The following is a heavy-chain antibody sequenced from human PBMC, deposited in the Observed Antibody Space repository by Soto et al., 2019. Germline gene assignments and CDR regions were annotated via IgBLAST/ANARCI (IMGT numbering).Heavy chain of an antibody. CDR2: INHSGST. D-gene: IGHD3-16*01. CDR3: ARLDYHAYSATKDFDY. CDR1: GGSFSGYY. J-gene: IGHJ4*02. Sequence: SETLSLTCAVYGGSFSGYYWSWIRQPPGKGLEWIGEINHSGSTNYNPSLKSRVTISVDTSKNQFSLKLSSVTAADTAVYYCARLDYHAYSATKDFDYWGQGTLVTVSS. V-gene: IGHV4-34*01.